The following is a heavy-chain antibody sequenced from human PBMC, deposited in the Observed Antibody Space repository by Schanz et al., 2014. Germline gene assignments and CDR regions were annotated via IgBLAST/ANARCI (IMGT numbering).Heavy chain of an antibody. CDR2: ISVYHGHT. V-gene: IGHV1-18*01. Sequence: QVQLVQSGAEVKKPGASVRVSCKASGYSFTTYDVNWVRQAPGQGLEWMGWISVYHGHTNYAEKVHGRVTMTTDTSTTTVYMELSSLRSDDTAMYYCVTEKRMESGTWAKAFDIWGQGTWVTVSS. J-gene: IGHJ3*02. D-gene: IGHD3-3*01. CDR1: GYSFTTYD. CDR3: VTEKRMESGTWAKAFDI.